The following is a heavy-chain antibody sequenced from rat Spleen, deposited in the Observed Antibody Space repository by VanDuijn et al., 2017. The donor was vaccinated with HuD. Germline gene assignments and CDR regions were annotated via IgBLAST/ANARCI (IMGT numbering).Heavy chain of an antibody. CDR3: ARLNLGLRDYYNGSYYSGYVLDA. D-gene: IGHD1-12*02. CDR2: ISYSGST. V-gene: IGHV3-4*01. J-gene: IGHJ4*01. Sequence: EIQLQESGPGLVKPSQSLSLTCPVTGYTITSGYDWSWIRKFPGNKMEWMGYISYSGSTNYNPSLKSRISITRDTSKNQFFLQLNSVTTEDTATYYCARLNLGLRDYYNGSYYSGYVLDAWGQGASVTVSS. CDR1: GYTITSGY.